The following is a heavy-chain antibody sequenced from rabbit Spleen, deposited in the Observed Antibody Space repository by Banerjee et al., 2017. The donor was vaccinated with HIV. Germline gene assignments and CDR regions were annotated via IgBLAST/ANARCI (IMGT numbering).Heavy chain of an antibody. D-gene: IGHD4-2*01. Sequence: QSLEESGGGLVKPGASLTLTCKASGFSFNNGYDMCWVRQAPGKGLEWIACIYPGSSGGTYSATWAKGRFSISKTSSTTVTLQMTTLTAADTATYFCARDTGTSFSTYGMDLWGPGALVTVS. CDR1: GFSFNNGYD. CDR2: IYPGSSGGT. CDR3: ARDTGTSFSTYGMDL. V-gene: IGHV1S40*01. J-gene: IGHJ6*01.